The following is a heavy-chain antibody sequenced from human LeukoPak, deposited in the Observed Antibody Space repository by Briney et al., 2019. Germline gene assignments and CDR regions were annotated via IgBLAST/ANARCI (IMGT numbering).Heavy chain of an antibody. CDR1: GGSISSYY. J-gene: IGHJ4*02. Sequence: KPSETLSLTCTVSGGSISSYYWSWIRQPPGKGLEWIGYIYHSGGTYYNPSLKSRVTISVDRSKNQFSLKLSSVTAADTAVYYCARGGEMATIVYWGQGTLVTVSS. CDR2: IYHSGGT. D-gene: IGHD5-24*01. CDR3: ARGGEMATIVY. V-gene: IGHV4-59*12.